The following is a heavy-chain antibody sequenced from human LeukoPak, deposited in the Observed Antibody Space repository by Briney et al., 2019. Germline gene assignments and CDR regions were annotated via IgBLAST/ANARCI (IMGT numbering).Heavy chain of an antibody. Sequence: SAKVSCKVSGGTFSTHAIIWVRQAPGQGLEWMGRVIPILGIANYAQRFQARVTITADKSTSTVYMELSSLRSEDTAVFYCARLRESSGYSPAAFDIWGQGTMVTASS. CDR1: GGTFSTHA. CDR2: VIPILGIA. J-gene: IGHJ3*02. CDR3: ARLRESSGYSPAAFDI. D-gene: IGHD3-22*01. V-gene: IGHV1-69*04.